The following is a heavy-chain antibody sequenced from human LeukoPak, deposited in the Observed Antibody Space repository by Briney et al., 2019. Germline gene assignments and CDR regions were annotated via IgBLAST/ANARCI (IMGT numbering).Heavy chain of an antibody. CDR2: INSDESST. V-gene: IGHV3-74*01. CDR1: GFTFDNYW. J-gene: IGHJ3*02. D-gene: IGHD5-24*01. CDR3: ARARGWLSADAFDI. Sequence: PGGSLRLSCAASGFTFDNYWMHWVRQAPEKGLVWVSLINSDESSTSYADSVKGRFTISRDNAKNTLSLQMISLRPEDTAVYYCARARGWLSADAFDIWGQGTMVTVSS.